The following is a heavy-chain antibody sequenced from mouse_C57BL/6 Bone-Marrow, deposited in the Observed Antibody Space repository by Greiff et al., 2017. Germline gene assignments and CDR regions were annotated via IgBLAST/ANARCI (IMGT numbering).Heavy chain of an antibody. J-gene: IGHJ2*01. Sequence: EVQVIESGGDLVKPGGSLKLSCAASGFTFSSYGMSWVRQTPDKRLEWVATISSGGSYTYYPDSVKGRFTISRDNAKNTLYLQMSSLKSEDTAMYDCARQRTGYYFDYWGQGTTLTVSS. CDR2: ISSGGSYT. CDR1: GFTFSSYG. D-gene: IGHD4-1*01. CDR3: ARQRTGYYFDY. V-gene: IGHV5-6*01.